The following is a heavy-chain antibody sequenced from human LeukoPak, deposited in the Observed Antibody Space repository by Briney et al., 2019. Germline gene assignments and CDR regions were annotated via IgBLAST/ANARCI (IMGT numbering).Heavy chain of an antibody. Sequence: GGSLRLSCAASGFTVSNFWMHWVRQAPGQGLVWVSRINSDGTSTNYADSVKDRLTISRDNTKNTLYLQMNSLTVEDTAVYYCARETRSRGGDAFDIWGRGTMVTVSS. CDR1: GFTVSNFW. J-gene: IGHJ3*02. V-gene: IGHV3-74*01. D-gene: IGHD3-10*01. CDR2: INSDGTST. CDR3: ARETRSRGGDAFDI.